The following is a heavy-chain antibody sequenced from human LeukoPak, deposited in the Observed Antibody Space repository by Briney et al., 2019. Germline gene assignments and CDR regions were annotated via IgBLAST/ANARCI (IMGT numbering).Heavy chain of an antibody. D-gene: IGHD1-14*01. CDR2: INADGSTT. CDR3: VVVVEPPDSDGFDV. CDR1: GFTFGNSW. V-gene: IGHV3-74*01. J-gene: IGHJ3*01. Sequence: GSLRLSCAASGFTFGNSWVHWVRQAPGKGLVWVSLINADGSTTTYADSVKGRFTISRDNARNTVSLQMNSLTIEDTAVYYCVVVVEPPDSDGFDVWGQGTMITVSS.